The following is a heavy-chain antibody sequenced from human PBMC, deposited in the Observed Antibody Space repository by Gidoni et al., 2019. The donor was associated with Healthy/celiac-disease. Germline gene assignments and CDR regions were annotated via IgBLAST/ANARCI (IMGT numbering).Heavy chain of an antibody. D-gene: IGHD3-10*01. Sequence: QVQLQQWGAGLLKPSETLSLTFAVYGGSFSGYYWRWIRQPPGKGLEWVGEINHSGSTNYNPSLKSRVTISVDTSKNQFSLKLSSVTAADTAVYYCARGRVLWFGESTYYYYGMDVWGQGTTVTVSS. CDR2: INHSGST. CDR3: ARGRVLWFGESTYYYYGMDV. CDR1: GGSFSGYY. J-gene: IGHJ6*02. V-gene: IGHV4-34*01.